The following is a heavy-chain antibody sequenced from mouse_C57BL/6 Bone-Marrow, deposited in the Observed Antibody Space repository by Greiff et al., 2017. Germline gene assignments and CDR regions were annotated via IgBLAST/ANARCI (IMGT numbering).Heavy chain of an antibody. CDR2: INPSSGYT. Sequence: QVHVKQSGAELARPGASVKMSCKASGYTFTSYTMHWVKQRPGQGLEWIGYINPSSGYTKYNQKFKDKATLTADKSSSTAYMLLSSLTSEDSAVYYYERLRSNYGGYYYDKGGQGTTLTVSS. J-gene: IGHJ2*01. D-gene: IGHD2-5*01. CDR3: ERLRSNYGGYYYDK. V-gene: IGHV1-4*01. CDR1: GYTFTSYT.